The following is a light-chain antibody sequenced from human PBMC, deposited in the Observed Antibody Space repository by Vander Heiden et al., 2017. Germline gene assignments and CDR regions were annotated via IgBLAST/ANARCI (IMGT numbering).Light chain of an antibody. CDR2: AAT. J-gene: IGKJ2*01. CDR3: QQSYTTPYT. CDR1: QSISTD. V-gene: IGKV1-39*01. Sequence: IEMTPAPYSMCAWVGGRVRSTCRASQSISTDLNWYHQKPGKAPTLLHYAATSLQSGVPSRFSGRGSGTYFTLTISSLQPEDFATYYCQQSYTTPYTFGQGTKLEIK.